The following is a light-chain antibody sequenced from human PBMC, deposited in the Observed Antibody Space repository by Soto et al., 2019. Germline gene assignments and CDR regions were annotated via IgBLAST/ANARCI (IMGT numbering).Light chain of an antibody. CDR2: DVS. CDR1: SSDVGGYNY. V-gene: IGLV2-14*01. Sequence: QSALTQPASVSGSPGQSITISCTGTSSDVGGYNYVSWYQQHPGKAPKLMIYDVSNRPSGVSNRFSGSRSGNTASLTFSGHEADDEADYYCSSYTSSSTVVFGGGTKLTVL. J-gene: IGLJ2*01. CDR3: SSYTSSSTVV.